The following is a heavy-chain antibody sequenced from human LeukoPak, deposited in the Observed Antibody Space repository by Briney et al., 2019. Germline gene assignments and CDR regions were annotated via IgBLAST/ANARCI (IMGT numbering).Heavy chain of an antibody. CDR1: GYTFTSYG. CDR2: ISAYNGNT. Sequence: ASVKVSCKASGYTFTSYGISWVRQAPGQGLEWMGWISAYNGNTNYAQKLQGRVTMTTDTSTSTAYMELRSLRSGDTAVYYCARDVGRIAVAGTGYFQHWGQGTLVTVSS. J-gene: IGHJ1*01. V-gene: IGHV1-18*01. CDR3: ARDVGRIAVAGTGYFQH. D-gene: IGHD6-19*01.